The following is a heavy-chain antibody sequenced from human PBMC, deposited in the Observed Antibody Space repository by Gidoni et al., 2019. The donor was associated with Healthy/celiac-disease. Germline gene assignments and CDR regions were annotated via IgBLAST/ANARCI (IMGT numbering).Heavy chain of an antibody. J-gene: IGHJ6*02. CDR2: ISSSSSYI. Sequence: EVQLVESGGGLVKPGGSLRLSCAASGFTFRSYSMNWVRQAPGKGLEWVSSISSSSSYIYYADSVKGRFTISRDNAKNSLYLQMNSLRAEDTAVYYCARDYEDYYDSMLPYYGMDVWGQGTTVTVSS. CDR3: ARDYEDYYDSMLPYYGMDV. CDR1: GFTFRSYS. D-gene: IGHD3-22*01. V-gene: IGHV3-21*01.